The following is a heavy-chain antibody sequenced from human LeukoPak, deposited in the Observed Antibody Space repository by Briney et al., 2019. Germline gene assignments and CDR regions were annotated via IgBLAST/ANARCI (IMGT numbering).Heavy chain of an antibody. Sequence: GASVKVSCKASGYTFTSYGISWVRQAPGQGLEWMGGIIPIFGTANYAQKFQGRVTITADKSTSTAYMELSSLRSEDTAVYYCASLYGDYIRDYWGQGTLVTVSS. CDR2: IIPIFGTA. J-gene: IGHJ4*02. V-gene: IGHV1-69*06. D-gene: IGHD4-17*01. CDR3: ASLYGDYIRDY. CDR1: GYTFTSYG.